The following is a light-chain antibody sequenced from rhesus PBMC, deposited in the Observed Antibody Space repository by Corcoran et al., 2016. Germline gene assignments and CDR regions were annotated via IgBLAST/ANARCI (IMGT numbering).Light chain of an antibody. CDR1: QSVSSY. Sequence: QVILTQSPATLSLSPGERATLSCRASQSVSSYLAWYQQKPGQAPRLLIIGASSRATGIPDRFSGSGSGTDFPLPISSLEPEDVGVYPCYQHSSGYSFGQGTKVEIK. J-gene: IGKJ2*01. CDR3: YQHSSGYS. V-gene: IGKV3-10*01. CDR2: GAS.